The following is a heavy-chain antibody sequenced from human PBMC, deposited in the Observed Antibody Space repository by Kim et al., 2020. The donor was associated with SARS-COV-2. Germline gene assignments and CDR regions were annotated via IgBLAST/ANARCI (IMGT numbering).Heavy chain of an antibody. Sequence: SETLSLTCTVSGGSISSSSYYWGWIRQPPGKGLEWIGSIYYSGSTYYNPSLKSRVTISVDTSKNQFSLKLSSVTAADTAVYYCARRGHTMIVVVPDYWGQGTLVTVSS. CDR3: ARRGHTMIVVVPDY. V-gene: IGHV4-39*01. CDR2: IYYSGST. CDR1: GGSISSSSYY. D-gene: IGHD3-22*01. J-gene: IGHJ4*02.